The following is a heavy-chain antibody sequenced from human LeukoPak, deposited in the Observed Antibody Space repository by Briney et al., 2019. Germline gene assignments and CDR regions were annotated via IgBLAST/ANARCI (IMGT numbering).Heavy chain of an antibody. V-gene: IGHV3-48*04. D-gene: IGHD5-24*01. Sequence: GGSLRLSCAASGFTFSSYSMNWVRQAPGKGLEWVSYISGSSSTIYYADSVKGRFTISRDNAKDTLYLQMNSLRVEDTAVYHCAREVATIDYWGQGTLVTVSS. CDR3: AREVATIDY. CDR2: ISGSSSTI. CDR1: GFTFSSYS. J-gene: IGHJ4*02.